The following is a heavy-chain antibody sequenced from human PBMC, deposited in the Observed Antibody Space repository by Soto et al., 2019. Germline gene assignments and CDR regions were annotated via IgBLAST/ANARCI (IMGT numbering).Heavy chain of an antibody. D-gene: IGHD5-12*01. CDR3: VKDFRGGYDWTHD. J-gene: IGHJ4*02. Sequence: EVQLLESGGDLVQPGGSLRLSCAASGFTFSNCAMSWVRQAPGQGLEWVSLIRGSGGPTNYADSVKGRFTVSRDNSKNMLFLQMNSLRVEDTAVYYCVKDFRGGYDWTHDWGQGTLVTVSS. V-gene: IGHV3-23*01. CDR1: GFTFSNCA. CDR2: IRGSGGPT.